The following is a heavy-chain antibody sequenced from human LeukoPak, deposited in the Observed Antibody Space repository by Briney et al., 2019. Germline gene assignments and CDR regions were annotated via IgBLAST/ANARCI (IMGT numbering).Heavy chain of an antibody. J-gene: IGHJ4*02. V-gene: IGHV1-18*01. CDR3: ARDSSLQYGGNPFDY. Sequence: ASVKVSCKASGYTFTSYGISWVRQAPGQGLEWMGWISAYNGNTNYAQKLQGRVTMTTDTSTSTAYMELRSLRSDDTAVYYCARDSSLQYGGNPFDYWGQGTLVTVSS. D-gene: IGHD4-23*01. CDR1: GYTFTSYG. CDR2: ISAYNGNT.